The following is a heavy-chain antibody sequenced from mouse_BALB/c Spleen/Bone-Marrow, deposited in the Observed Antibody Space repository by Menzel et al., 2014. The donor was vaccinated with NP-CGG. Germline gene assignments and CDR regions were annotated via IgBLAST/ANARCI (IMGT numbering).Heavy chain of an antibody. CDR1: GFTFSSFG. Sequence: EVQLVESGGGLVQPGGSRKLSCAASGFTFSSFGMHWVRQAPEKGLEWVAYISSGSSTIYYADTVSGRFTISRDNPKNTLFLQMTSLRSEDTAMYYCARKGAMITHYYAMDYWGQGTSVTVSS. CDR2: ISSGSSTI. D-gene: IGHD2-4*01. CDR3: ARKGAMITHYYAMDY. V-gene: IGHV5-17*02. J-gene: IGHJ4*01.